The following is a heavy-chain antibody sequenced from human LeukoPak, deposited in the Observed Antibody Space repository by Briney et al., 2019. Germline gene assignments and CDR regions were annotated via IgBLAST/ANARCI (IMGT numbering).Heavy chain of an antibody. CDR2: IYYSGST. CDR3: ASSGYSYGYGEDY. V-gene: IGHV4-30-4*01. J-gene: IGHJ4*02. D-gene: IGHD5-18*01. Sequence: SETLSLTCTVSGGSISSGDYYWSWIRQPPGKGLEWIGYIYYSGSTYYNPSLKNRVTISVDTSKNQFSLKLSSVTAADTAVYYCASSGYSYGYGEDYWGQGTLVTVSS. CDR1: GGSISSGDYY.